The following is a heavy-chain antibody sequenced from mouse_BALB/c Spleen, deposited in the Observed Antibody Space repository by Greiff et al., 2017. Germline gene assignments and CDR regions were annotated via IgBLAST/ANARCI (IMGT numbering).Heavy chain of an antibody. CDR2: IDPANGNT. V-gene: IGHV14-3*02. D-gene: IGHD2-3*01. CDR3: ARYFDGYPYAMDY. CDR1: GFNIKDTY. J-gene: IGHJ4*01. Sequence: EVKLVESGAELVKPGASVKLSCTASGFNIKDTYMHWVKQRPEQGLEWIGRIDPANGNTKYDPKFQGKATITADTSSNTAYLQLSSLTSEDTAVYYCARYFDGYPYAMDYWGQGTSVTVSS.